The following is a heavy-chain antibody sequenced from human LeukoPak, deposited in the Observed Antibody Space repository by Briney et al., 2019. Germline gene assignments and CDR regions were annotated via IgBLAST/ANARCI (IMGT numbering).Heavy chain of an antibody. CDR3: AKDQELLWFGELTSAFGI. CDR1: GFTFSSYG. J-gene: IGHJ3*02. V-gene: IGHV3-33*06. D-gene: IGHD3-10*01. CDR2: IWYDGSNK. Sequence: GGSLRLSCAASGFTFSSYGMHWVRQAPGKGLEWVAVIWYDGSNKYYADSVKGRFTISRDNSKNTLYLQMNSLRAEDTAVYYCAKDQELLWFGELTSAFGIWGQGTMVTVSS.